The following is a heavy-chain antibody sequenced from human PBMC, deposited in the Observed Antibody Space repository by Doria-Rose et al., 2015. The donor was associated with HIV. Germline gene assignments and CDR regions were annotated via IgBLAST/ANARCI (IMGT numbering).Heavy chain of an antibody. Sequence: QVTLKESGPVLVKPTETLTLTCTVSGVSLSSPGMDVSWIRQPPGKALEWLANIFSDDERSYKTSLKSRLTISRGTSKGQVVLTMTDMDPVDTAAYYCARIKSSRWYHKYYFDFWGQGTLVIVSA. CDR3: ARIKSSRWYHKYYFDF. J-gene: IGHJ4*02. D-gene: IGHD6-13*01. CDR2: IFSDDER. V-gene: IGHV2-26*01. CDR1: GVSLSSPGMD.